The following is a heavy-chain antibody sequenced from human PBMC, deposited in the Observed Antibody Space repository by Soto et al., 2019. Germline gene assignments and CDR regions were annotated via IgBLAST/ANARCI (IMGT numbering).Heavy chain of an antibody. D-gene: IGHD2-15*01. CDR3: ARAPPDGCSGGSCYAPG. Sequence: SCKASGYTFTSYAMHWVRQAPGKGLEWVAVISYDGSNKYYADSVKGRFTISRDNSKNTLYLQMNSLRAEDTAVYYCARAPPDGCSGGSCYAPGWGQGTLVTVSS. J-gene: IGHJ4*02. CDR2: ISYDGSNK. V-gene: IGHV3-30-3*01. CDR1: GYTFTSYA.